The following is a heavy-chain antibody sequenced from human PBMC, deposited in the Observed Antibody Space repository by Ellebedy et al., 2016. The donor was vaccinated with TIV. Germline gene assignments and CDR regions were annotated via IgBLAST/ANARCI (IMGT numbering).Heavy chain of an antibody. Sequence: GGSLRLSCAASGFTVSSNYMSWVRQAPGKGLEWVSVIYSGGSTYYADSVKGRFTISRDNSKNTLYLQMNSLRAEDTAVYYCARVACSSTSCYWVADYGMDVWGQGTTVTVSS. D-gene: IGHD2-2*01. CDR3: ARVACSSTSCYWVADYGMDV. CDR1: GFTVSSNY. V-gene: IGHV3-66*01. J-gene: IGHJ6*02. CDR2: IYSGGST.